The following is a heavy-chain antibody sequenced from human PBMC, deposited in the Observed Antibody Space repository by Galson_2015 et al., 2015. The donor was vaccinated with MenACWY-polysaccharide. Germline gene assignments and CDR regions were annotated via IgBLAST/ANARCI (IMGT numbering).Heavy chain of an antibody. J-gene: IGHJ4*02. CDR1: GFTFSSYG. CDR2: ISYDGGNK. Sequence: SLRLSCAASGFTFSSYGMHWVRQAPGKGLEWVAVISYDGGNKYYADSVKGRFTISRDNSKNTLFLQMNSLRAEDTAVYYCAKTPGRLDYGEYGFDFWGQGTLVTVSS. D-gene: IGHD4-17*01. V-gene: IGHV3-30*18. CDR3: AKTPGRLDYGEYGFDF.